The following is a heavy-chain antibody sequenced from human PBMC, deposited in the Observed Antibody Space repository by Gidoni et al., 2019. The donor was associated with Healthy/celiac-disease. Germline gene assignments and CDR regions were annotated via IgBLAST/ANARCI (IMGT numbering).Heavy chain of an antibody. CDR3: ARDPKYCSSTSCHLFDY. D-gene: IGHD2-2*01. CDR1: GSTFSTYS. Sequence: EVQLVESGGGLVKPGGSLRLSCAPSGSTFSTYSMNWVRQAPGKGLEWVSSISSSSSYIYYADSVKGRFTISRDNAKNSLYLQMNSLRAEDTAVYYCARDPKYCSSTSCHLFDYWGQGTLVTVSS. J-gene: IGHJ4*02. V-gene: IGHV3-21*01. CDR2: ISSSSSYI.